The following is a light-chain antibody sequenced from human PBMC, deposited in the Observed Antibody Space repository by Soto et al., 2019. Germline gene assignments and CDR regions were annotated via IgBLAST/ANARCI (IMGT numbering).Light chain of an antibody. Sequence: QAVVTQPPSVSGAPGQRVTISCTGSSSNIGAGYDVHWYQQLPGTAPKLLIYGNSNRPSGVPDRFSGSKSGTSASLAITGLQAEDEDDYCCQSYDSRLSGDVFGTGTKLTVL. CDR1: SSNIGAGYD. CDR2: GNS. J-gene: IGLJ1*01. V-gene: IGLV1-40*01. CDR3: QSYDSRLSGDV.